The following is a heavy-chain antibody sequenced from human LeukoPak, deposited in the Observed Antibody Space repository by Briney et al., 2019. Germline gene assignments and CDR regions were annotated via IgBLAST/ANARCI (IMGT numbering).Heavy chain of an antibody. V-gene: IGHV3-43D*03. Sequence: GGSLRLSCAASGFTFDDYAMHWVRQAPGKGLEWVSLISWDGGSTYYADSVKGRFTISRDNSENTLYLQMNSLRAEDTAMYYCARDQYRSGGYDYWAQGTLVPVPS. J-gene: IGHJ4*02. CDR2: ISWDGGST. D-gene: IGHD6-19*01. CDR1: GFTFDDYA. CDR3: ARDQYRSGGYDY.